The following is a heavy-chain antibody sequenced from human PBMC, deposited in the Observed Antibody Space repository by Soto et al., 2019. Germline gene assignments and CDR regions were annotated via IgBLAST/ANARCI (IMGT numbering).Heavy chain of an antibody. V-gene: IGHV4-31*03. J-gene: IGHJ4*02. CDR2: IYYIGSA. CDR3: ARGPDDSFDY. Sequence: QVQLQESGPGLVKPSQTLSLTCTVSGGSISIGGYYWSWVRQHPGKGLEWIGYIYYIGSAHYNPSFRGRVSMSVDTSANRFSLKLTSVTAADTAIYYCARGPDDSFDYWGQGSLVTVSS. CDR1: GGSISIGGYY. D-gene: IGHD3-3*01.